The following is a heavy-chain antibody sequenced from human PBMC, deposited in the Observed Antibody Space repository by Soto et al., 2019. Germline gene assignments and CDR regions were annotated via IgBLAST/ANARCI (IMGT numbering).Heavy chain of an antibody. CDR1: GFTFSNYG. V-gene: IGHV3-33*01. CDR2: IWYDGGYK. D-gene: IGHD5-12*01. CDR3: ARDQSGYNHLGDD. Sequence: QVQLVESGGGVVQPGRSLRLSCAASGFTFSNYGMHWVRQAPGKGLEWVAVIWYDGGYKYADSVKGRFTISRDNSKNTRYLQMNSLRVEDRAVYYCARDQSGYNHLGDDWGQGTLVTVSS. J-gene: IGHJ4*02.